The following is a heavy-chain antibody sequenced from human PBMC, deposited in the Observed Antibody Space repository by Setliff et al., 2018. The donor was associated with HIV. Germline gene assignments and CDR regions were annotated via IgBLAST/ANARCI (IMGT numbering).Heavy chain of an antibody. D-gene: IGHD3-22*01. CDR3: ARGEDYYESSGHWGHYFEY. CDR1: GYTLTEVS. Sequence: ASVKVSCKISGYTLTEVSMHWVRQAPGQGLEWMGWINPDSGGTKYARKFEDRVTMSRDTSISTAYMDLRRLRYDDTAVYYCARGEDYYESSGHWGHYFEYWGQGAPVTSPQ. V-gene: IGHV1-2*02. CDR2: INPDSGGT. J-gene: IGHJ4*02.